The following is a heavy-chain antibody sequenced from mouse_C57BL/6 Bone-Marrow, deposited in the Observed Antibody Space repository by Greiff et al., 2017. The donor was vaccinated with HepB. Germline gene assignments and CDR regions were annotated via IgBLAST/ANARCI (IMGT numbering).Heavy chain of an antibody. Sequence: VQLQQSGPVLVKPGASVKMSCKASGYTFTDYYMNWVKQSHGKSLEWIGVINPYNGGTSYNQKFKGKATLTVDKSSSTAYMKLNSLTSEDSAVYYCARSPFYYSNSLFAYWGQGTLVTVSA. CDR1: GYTFTDYY. CDR2: INPYNGGT. D-gene: IGHD2-5*01. CDR3: ARSPFYYSNSLFAY. J-gene: IGHJ3*01. V-gene: IGHV1-19*01.